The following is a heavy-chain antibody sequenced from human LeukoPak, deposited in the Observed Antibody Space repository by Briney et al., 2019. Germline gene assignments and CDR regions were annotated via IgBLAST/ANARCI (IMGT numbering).Heavy chain of an antibody. Sequence: SESLSLTCTVAGGYISGYYWSWIRQPPGKGLEWVGNIHYSGSTNYNSSLKSRVTILVDKSENQFSLKVRSLTAADTAVYYCARERDIVVVPAAIAFDIWGQGTMVTVSS. CDR2: IHYSGST. D-gene: IGHD2-2*01. J-gene: IGHJ3*02. CDR3: ARERDIVVVPAAIAFDI. CDR1: GGYISGYY. V-gene: IGHV4-59*01.